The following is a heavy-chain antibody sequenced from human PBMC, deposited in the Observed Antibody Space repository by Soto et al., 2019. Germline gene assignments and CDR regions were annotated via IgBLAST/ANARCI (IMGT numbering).Heavy chain of an antibody. CDR2: IIPIFGTA. CDR3: ARKGYCISTSCYSPYYYYGMDV. J-gene: IGHJ6*02. D-gene: IGHD2-2*01. Sequence: QVQLVQSGAEVKKPGSSVKVSCKASGGTFSSYAISWVRQAPGQGLEWMGGIIPIFGTANYAQKFQGRVTITADESTGTAYMELSSLRAEDTAVYYCARKGYCISTSCYSPYYYYGMDVWGQGTTVTVSS. CDR1: GGTFSSYA. V-gene: IGHV1-69*12.